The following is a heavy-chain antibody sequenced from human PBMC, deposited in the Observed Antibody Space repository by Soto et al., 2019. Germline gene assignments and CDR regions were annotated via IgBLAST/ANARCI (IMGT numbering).Heavy chain of an antibody. CDR3: ARREGPAFVGY. CDR2: ISRSSNTI. D-gene: IGHD1-26*01. V-gene: IGHV3-11*01. J-gene: IGHJ4*02. CDR1: GFTFSDYY. Sequence: QVQLVESGGGLVKPGGSLRLSCAASGFTFSDYYMSWLRQARGKGLEWVSYISRSSNTIYYADSVKGRFTISRDNAKNSLYLQMNSMRAEDTAVDHCARREGPAFVGYWGQGALVTVSS.